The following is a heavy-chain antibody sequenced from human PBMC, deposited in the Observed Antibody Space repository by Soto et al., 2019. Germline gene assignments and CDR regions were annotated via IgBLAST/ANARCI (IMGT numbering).Heavy chain of an antibody. D-gene: IGHD2-2*01. J-gene: IGHJ6*02. Sequence: ASVKVSFKASGGTFSSYAISWVRQAPGQGLEWMGGIIPIFGTANYAQKFQGRVTITADKSTSTAYMELSSLRSEDTAVYYCARWQRSSNAYYYYYGMDVWGQGTTVTVSS. CDR3: ARWQRSSNAYYYYYGMDV. CDR2: IIPIFGTA. V-gene: IGHV1-69*06. CDR1: GGTFSSYA.